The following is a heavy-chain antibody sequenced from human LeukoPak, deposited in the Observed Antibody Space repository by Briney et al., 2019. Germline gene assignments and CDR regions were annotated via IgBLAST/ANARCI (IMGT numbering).Heavy chain of an antibody. CDR2: ISGSGGST. D-gene: IGHD6-19*01. J-gene: IGHJ4*02. CDR3: AKDGPVAGIMK. V-gene: IGHV3-23*01. Sequence: PGRSLRLSCAASGFTFSSYGMSWVRQSPGKGLEWVSAISGSGGSTYYADSVKGRFTISRDNSKNTLYLQMNSLRAEDTAVYYCAKDGPVAGIMKWGQGTLVTVSS. CDR1: GFTFSSYG.